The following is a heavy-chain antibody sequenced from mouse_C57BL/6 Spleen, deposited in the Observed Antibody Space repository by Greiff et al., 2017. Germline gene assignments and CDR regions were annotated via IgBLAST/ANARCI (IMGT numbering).Heavy chain of an antibody. D-gene: IGHD4-1*01. CDR2: IRRKANNHAT. V-gene: IGHV6-6*01. J-gene: IGHJ3*01. CDR3: TSLGAWFAY. CDR1: GFTFSDAW. Sequence: EVQLVESGGGLVQPGGSMKLSCAASGFTFSDAWMDWVRQSPEKGLEWVAEIRRKANNHATYYAESEKGRFTISRDDTKSSDYLQMNSLRAEDTGIYYCTSLGAWFAYWGQGTLVTVAA.